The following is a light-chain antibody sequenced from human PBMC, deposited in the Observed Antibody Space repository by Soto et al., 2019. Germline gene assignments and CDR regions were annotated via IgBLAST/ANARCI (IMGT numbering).Light chain of an antibody. V-gene: IGKV1-5*03. J-gene: IGKJ5*01. CDR1: QTISSW. CDR2: KAS. CDR3: QQFNSYPIA. Sequence: DIKMTQSPSTLSGSVGDRVTITCWASQTISSWLAWYQQKPGKAPKLLIYKASTLKSGVPSRFSGSGSGTEFTLTISSLQPEDVATYDCQQFNSYPIACGQGTRLEI.